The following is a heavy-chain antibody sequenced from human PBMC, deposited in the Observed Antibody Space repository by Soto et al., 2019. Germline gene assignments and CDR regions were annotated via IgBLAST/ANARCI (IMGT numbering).Heavy chain of an antibody. V-gene: IGHV4-38-2*01. D-gene: IGHD3-3*01. Sequence: PSETLSLTCVFSCHSLISAYYWGWIRQPPGKGLEWIGSMYHSGSTFYNPSLKSRVTISMVTSNNQFSLKLRSATAADTAVYYCAAYDFSGAAAFDVWGLGIMVTVS. CDR2: MYHSGST. J-gene: IGHJ3*01. CDR1: CHSLISAYY. CDR3: AAYDFSGAAAFDV.